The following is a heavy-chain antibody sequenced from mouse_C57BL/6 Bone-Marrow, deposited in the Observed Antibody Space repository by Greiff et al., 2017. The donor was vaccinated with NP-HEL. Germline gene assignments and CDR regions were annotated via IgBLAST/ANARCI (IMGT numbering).Heavy chain of an antibody. V-gene: IGHV7-3*01. J-gene: IGHJ4*01. CDR3: ARSNYYDYADNNYEAMDY. CDR2: IRNKANGYTT. CDR1: GFTFTDYY. Sequence: EVQLVESGGGLVQPGGSLSLSCAASGFTFTDYYMSWVRQPPGKALEWLVFIRNKANGYTTEYSASVKGRFTISSANSQSILYLQKNALRAEDSATSYCARSNYYDYADNNYEAMDYGGQGTSVTVSS. D-gene: IGHD2-4*01.